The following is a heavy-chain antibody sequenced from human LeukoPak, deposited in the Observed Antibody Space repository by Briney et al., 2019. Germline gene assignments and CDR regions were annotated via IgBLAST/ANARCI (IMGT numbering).Heavy chain of an antibody. V-gene: IGHV5-51*01. Sequence: GESLKISCKGSGNSFTNYWIGWVRQMPGKGLEWMGIIYPGDSDTRYSQSFQGQVTVSVDKSISTAYLQWSSLKASDTAMYYCVRQKDYSHYFDYWGQGTLVTVSS. CDR2: IYPGDSDT. CDR1: GNSFTNYW. D-gene: IGHD4-11*01. CDR3: VRQKDYSHYFDY. J-gene: IGHJ4*02.